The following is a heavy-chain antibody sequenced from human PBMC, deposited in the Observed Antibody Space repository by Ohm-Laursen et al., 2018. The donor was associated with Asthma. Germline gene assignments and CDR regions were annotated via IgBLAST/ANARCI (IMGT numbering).Heavy chain of an antibody. V-gene: IGHV3-30-3*01. J-gene: IGHJ6*02. Sequence: SLRLSCAASGFTFSSYAMHWVRQAPGKGLEWVAVISYDGSNKYYADSVKGRFTISRDNSKNTLYLQMNSLRAEDTAVYYCARDMGTRETYYYDSSGYYYYGMDVWGQGTTVTVSS. CDR3: ARDMGTRETYYYDSSGYYYYGMDV. CDR2: ISYDGSNK. D-gene: IGHD3-22*01. CDR1: GFTFSSYA.